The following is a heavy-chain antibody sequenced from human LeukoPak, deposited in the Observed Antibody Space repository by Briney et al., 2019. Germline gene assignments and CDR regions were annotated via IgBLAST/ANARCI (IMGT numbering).Heavy chain of an antibody. CDR1: GFTVSSYS. Sequence: GGSLRLSWAASGFTVSSYSMNWARQAPGEGVEWVSYISSSSSTIYYADSVKGRFTISRGNAKNSLYLQMNSLRVEDPAVYYCARHVVAVGFDYWGQGTLVTVSS. CDR2: ISSSSSTI. CDR3: ARHVVAVGFDY. V-gene: IGHV3-48*04. D-gene: IGHD3-22*01. J-gene: IGHJ4*02.